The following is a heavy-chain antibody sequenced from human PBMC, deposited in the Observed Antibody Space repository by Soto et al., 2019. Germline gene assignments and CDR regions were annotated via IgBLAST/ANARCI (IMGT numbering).Heavy chain of an antibody. J-gene: IGHJ4*02. V-gene: IGHV2-5*02. CDR2: IYWDDDK. D-gene: IGHD3-10*01. CDR3: AQIPGSDDYGSGSFFDY. Sequence: SGPTLVNPAQTLTLTCTFSGFSLSTSGVGVGWIRQPPGKALEWLALIYWDDDKRYSPSLKSRLTITKDTSKNQVVLTMTNMDPVDTATYYCAQIPGSDDYGSGSFFDYWGQGTLVTVSS. CDR1: GFSLSTSGVG.